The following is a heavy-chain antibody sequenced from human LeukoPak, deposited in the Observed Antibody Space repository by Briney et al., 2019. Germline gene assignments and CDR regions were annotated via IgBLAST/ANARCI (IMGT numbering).Heavy chain of an antibody. Sequence: ASVKVSCKASGYTFTSYDINWVGQATGHGLEWMGWMNPNSGNTGYAQKFQGRVTITRNTSISTAYMERSSLRSEDTAVYYCAREGGESYYNYWGQGTLVTVSS. V-gene: IGHV1-8*03. CDR3: AREGGESYYNY. J-gene: IGHJ4*02. CDR1: GYTFTSYD. D-gene: IGHD1-26*01. CDR2: MNPNSGNT.